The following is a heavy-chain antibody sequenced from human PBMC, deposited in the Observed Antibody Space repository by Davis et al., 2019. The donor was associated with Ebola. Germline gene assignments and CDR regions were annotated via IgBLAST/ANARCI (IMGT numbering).Heavy chain of an antibody. J-gene: IGHJ4*02. CDR1: GFTFSSYA. D-gene: IGHD4-17*01. V-gene: IGHV3-23*01. Sequence: GESLKISCAASGFTFSSYAMSWVRQAPGKGLEWVSAISGSGGSTYYADSVTGRFTISRDNSKNTLYLQMNSLRAEDTAVYYCARNDYGDSHFDYWGQGTLVTVSS. CDR2: ISGSGGST. CDR3: ARNDYGDSHFDY.